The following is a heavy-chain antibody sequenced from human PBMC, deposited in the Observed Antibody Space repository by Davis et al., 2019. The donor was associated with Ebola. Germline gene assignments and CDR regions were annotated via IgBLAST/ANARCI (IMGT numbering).Heavy chain of an antibody. CDR3: TTEYSYGLIYYFDY. Sequence: GGSLRLSCAASGFTFSNAWMSWVRQAPGKGLEWVGRIKSKTDGGTTDYAVPVKGRFTISRDDSKNTLYLQMNSLKTEDTAVYYCTTEYSYGLIYYFDYWGQGTLVTVSS. V-gene: IGHV3-15*01. J-gene: IGHJ4*02. CDR2: IKSKTDGGTT. CDR1: GFTFSNAW. D-gene: IGHD5-18*01.